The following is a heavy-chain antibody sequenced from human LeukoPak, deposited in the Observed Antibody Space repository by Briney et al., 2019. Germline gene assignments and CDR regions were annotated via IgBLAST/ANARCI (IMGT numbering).Heavy chain of an antibody. CDR1: GGALSSYY. Sequence: SETLSLTCTVSGGALSSYYWSWIRQPPGQGLEWIGYIYYSGSTNYNPTLKRRVTISLDTSKNPFSLTLSSVPAADPPTYPCVGEEIMSRFAPRGQGTLATVSS. D-gene: IGHD3-16*01. V-gene: IGHV4-59*01. CDR3: VGEEIMSRFAP. CDR2: IYYSGST. J-gene: IGHJ5*02.